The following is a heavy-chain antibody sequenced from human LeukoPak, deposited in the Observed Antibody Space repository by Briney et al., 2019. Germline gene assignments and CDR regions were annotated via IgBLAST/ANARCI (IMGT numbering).Heavy chain of an antibody. CDR2: NNHSGST. CDR3: ARRSYYFDY. CDR1: GGSLSGYY. Sequence: PSETLSLTCAVYGGSLSGYYWSWIRQPPRKGLDWIGENNHSGSTNYNPFLKSRVTISVDTSKNQFSVKLSSVTAADTAVYYYARRSYYFDYWGQGTLVTVSS. J-gene: IGHJ4*02. V-gene: IGHV4-34*01.